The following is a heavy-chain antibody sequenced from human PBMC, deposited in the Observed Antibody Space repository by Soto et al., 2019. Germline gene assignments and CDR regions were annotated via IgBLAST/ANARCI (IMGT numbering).Heavy chain of an antibody. Sequence: SGPTLVNPTQTLTPTCTFSGFSLSTSGMCVSWIRQPPGKALEWLARIDWDDDKYYSTSLKTRLTISKDTSKNQVVLTMTNMDPVDTATYYCARILDGGYSSGCIFDYWGQGTLVTVSS. CDR3: ARILDGGYSSGCIFDY. D-gene: IGHD6-19*01. V-gene: IGHV2-70*11. CDR2: IDWDDDK. CDR1: GFSLSTSGMC. J-gene: IGHJ4*02.